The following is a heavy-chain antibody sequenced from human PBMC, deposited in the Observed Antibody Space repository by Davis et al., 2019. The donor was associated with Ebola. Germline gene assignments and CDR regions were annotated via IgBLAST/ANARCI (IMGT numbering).Heavy chain of an antibody. J-gene: IGHJ6*02. Sequence: GESLKISCVASRRTFTHYWMKWFRQAPGKGLEWVANVKQDGSDTYYVDSVKGRFIISRDNTKNSIYLEMNDLRVDDTAVYYCATLPGGRGMDVWGQGTTVTVSS. CDR1: RRTFTHYW. CDR2: VKQDGSDT. V-gene: IGHV3-7*01. CDR3: ATLPGGRGMDV. D-gene: IGHD3-10*01.